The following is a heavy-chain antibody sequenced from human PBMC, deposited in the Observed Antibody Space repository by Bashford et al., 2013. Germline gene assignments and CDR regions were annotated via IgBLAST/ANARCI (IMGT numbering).Heavy chain of an antibody. CDR3: ARALRFLEWEIGTFGI. CDR2: IYYSGST. Sequence: SETLSLTCTVSGGSISSYYWGWIRQPPGKGLEWIGSIYYSGSTYYNPSLKSRVTISVDTSKNQFSLKLSSVTAADTAVYYCARALRFLEWEIGTFGIWGQGTMVTVSS. CDR1: GGSISSYY. V-gene: IGHV4-39*01. J-gene: IGHJ3*02. D-gene: IGHD3-3*01.